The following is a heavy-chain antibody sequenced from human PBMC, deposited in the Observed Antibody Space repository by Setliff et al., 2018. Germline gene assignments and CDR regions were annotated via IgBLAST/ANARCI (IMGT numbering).Heavy chain of an antibody. V-gene: IGHV3-7*03. J-gene: IGHJ6*02. Sequence: LRLSCVASGFAISSCWMSWVRQAPGKGLEWVANVNPDGSGKYYVDSVKGRFTISRDNAKNSLYLQMNSLKTEDTAVYYCTTSPISSGWHSNFDYNMDVWGQGTTVTVSS. D-gene: IGHD6-19*01. CDR3: TTSPISSGWHSNFDYNMDV. CDR2: VNPDGSGK. CDR1: GFAISSCW.